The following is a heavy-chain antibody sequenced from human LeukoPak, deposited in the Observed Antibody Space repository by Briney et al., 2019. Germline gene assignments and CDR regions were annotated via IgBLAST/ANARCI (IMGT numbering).Heavy chain of an antibody. J-gene: IGHJ3*02. CDR3: ARAYSSSWCDAFDI. CDR1: GYSISSGYY. Sequence: SETLSLTCTVSGYSISSGYYWGWIRQPPGRGLEWIGNIYHSGSTYYNPSLKSRVTISVDTSKNQFSLRLTSVTAADTAVYYCARAYSSSWCDAFDIWGQGTMVTVSS. CDR2: IYHSGST. D-gene: IGHD6-13*01. V-gene: IGHV4-38-2*02.